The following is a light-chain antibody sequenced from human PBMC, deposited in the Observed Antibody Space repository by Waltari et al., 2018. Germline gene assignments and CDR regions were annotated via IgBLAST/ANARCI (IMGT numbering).Light chain of an antibody. CDR1: KAVVMT. J-gene: IGKJ1*01. Sequence: CRASKAVVMTLTWYQQNPGQAHSFSISVAPITAPGVPGRFSGSGLGTDFTLTISSLEPEDFAVYYCQHYVTLPVTFGQGTKLEIK. CDR2: VAP. CDR3: QHYVTLPVT. V-gene: IGKV3D-11*03.